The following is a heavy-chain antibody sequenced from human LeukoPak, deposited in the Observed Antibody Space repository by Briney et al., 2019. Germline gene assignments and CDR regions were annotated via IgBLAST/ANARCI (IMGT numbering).Heavy chain of an antibody. CDR2: ISSSSSTK. D-gene: IGHD7-27*01. V-gene: IGHV3-11*04. Sequence: GGSLRLSCGASGFTFSDYYMSWIRQAPGKGLEWVSYISSSSSTKYYADSVKGRFTISRDNAKNSLNLQMNSLRDEDTAVYYCARGSSGSKIDYWGQGTLVTVSS. J-gene: IGHJ4*02. CDR3: ARGSSGSKIDY. CDR1: GFTFSDYY.